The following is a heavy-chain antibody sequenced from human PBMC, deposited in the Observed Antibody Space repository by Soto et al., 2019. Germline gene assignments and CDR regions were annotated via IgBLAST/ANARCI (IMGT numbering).Heavy chain of an antibody. CDR3: ARNGYDFWSGSVTVAGYYYYGMDV. J-gene: IGHJ6*02. V-gene: IGHV4-31*03. CDR2: IYYSGST. CDR1: GGTIGGGGDY. Sequence: SETKSLTSSVSGGTIGGGGDYRSRKQKHPGKGLEWIGYIYYSGSTYYNPSLKSRVTISVDTSKNQFSLKLSSVTAADTAVYYCARNGYDFWSGSVTVAGYYYYGMDVWGQGTTVTVSS. D-gene: IGHD3-3*01.